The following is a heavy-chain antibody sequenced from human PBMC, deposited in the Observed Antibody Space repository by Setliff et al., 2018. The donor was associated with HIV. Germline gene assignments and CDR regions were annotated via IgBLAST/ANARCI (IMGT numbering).Heavy chain of an antibody. CDR3: ARDSKVATISGGAFDI. D-gene: IGHD5-12*01. CDR1: GDFFSSDYY. V-gene: IGHV4-61*09. CDR2: IHASGNT. Sequence: SETLSLTCTVSGDFFSSDYYWSWIRQPAGKGLEWIGHIHASGNTNYNPSLKSRVTISVDTSKKYFSLRLTSVTAADTAVYYCARDSKVATISGGAFDIWGQGTMVTVSS. J-gene: IGHJ3*02.